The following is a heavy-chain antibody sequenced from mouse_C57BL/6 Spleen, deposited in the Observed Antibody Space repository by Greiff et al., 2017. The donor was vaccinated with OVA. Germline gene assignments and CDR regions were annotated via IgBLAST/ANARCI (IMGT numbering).Heavy chain of an antibody. V-gene: IGHV1-69*01. J-gene: IGHJ4*01. CDR3: ARDYYYGSSPYAMDY. D-gene: IGHD1-1*01. Sequence: VQLQQSGAELVMPGASVKLSCKASGYTFTSYWMHWVKQRPGQGLEWIGEIDPSDSYTNYNQKFKGKSTLTVDKSSSTAYMQLSSLTSEDSAVYYCARDYYYGSSPYAMDYWGQGTSVTVSS. CDR2: IDPSDSYT. CDR1: GYTFTSYW.